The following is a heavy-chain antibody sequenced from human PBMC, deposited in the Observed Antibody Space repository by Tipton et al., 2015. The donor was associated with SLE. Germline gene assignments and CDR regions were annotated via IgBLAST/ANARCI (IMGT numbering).Heavy chain of an antibody. D-gene: IGHD3-22*01. J-gene: IGHJ3*02. Sequence: QLVQSGAEVKKPGASVKVSCKASGYTFTSYDINWVRQATGQGLEWMGWMNPNSGNTGYAQKFQGRVTMTRNTSISTAYMELRNLRTEGTTVYFWAGGYYDSTDAFDIWGQGTMVTVSS. CDR3: AGGYYDSTDAFDI. CDR2: MNPNSGNT. CDR1: GYTFTSYD. V-gene: IGHV1-8*01.